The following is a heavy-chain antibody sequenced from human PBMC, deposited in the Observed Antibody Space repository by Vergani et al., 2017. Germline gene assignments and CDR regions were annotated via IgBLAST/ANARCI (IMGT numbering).Heavy chain of an antibody. CDR2: SDHTGRP. J-gene: IGHJ6*01. CDR1: GGSFTSYH. CDR3: ARVNTETNGHLYYYYFMGV. D-gene: IGHD4-11*01. Sequence: QVQLHQWGGGLLKPSETLSLTCVVNGGSFTSYHWTWIRQSPGEGLEWVGDSDHTGRPDYNPSLNSRLTMSVDKSRHQFSLTLNSVTATDTAIYFCARVNTETNGHLYYYYFMGVLGQGTAVNVSP. V-gene: IGHV4-34*01.